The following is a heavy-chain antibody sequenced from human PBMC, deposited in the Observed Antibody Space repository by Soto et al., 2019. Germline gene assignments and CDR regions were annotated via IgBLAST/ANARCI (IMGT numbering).Heavy chain of an antibody. CDR1: GFSLSTSGMC. CDR2: IDWDDDK. V-gene: IGHV2-70*01. J-gene: IGHJ6*03. Sequence: SGPTLVNPTQTLTLTCTFSGFSLSTSGMCVSWIRQPPGKALEWLALIDWDDDKYYSTSLKTRLTISKDTSKNQVVLTMTNMDPVDTATYYCARTPAAGSFYYYYYYMDVWGKGTTVTVSS. D-gene: IGHD6-13*01. CDR3: ARTPAAGSFYYYYYYMDV.